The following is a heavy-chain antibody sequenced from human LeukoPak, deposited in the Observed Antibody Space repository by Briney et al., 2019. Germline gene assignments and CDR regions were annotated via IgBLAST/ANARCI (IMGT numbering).Heavy chain of an antibody. D-gene: IGHD3-22*01. Sequence: SETLSLTCAVSGYSISSGYYWSWIRQPPGKGLEWIGYIYYTGSTNYSSSLKSRVTISVDTSKNQFSLKVSSVTAADTAVYYCARGPDASGYYSNWFDPWGQGNLVTVSS. V-gene: IGHV4-61*01. CDR3: ARGPDASGYYSNWFDP. CDR1: GYSISSGYY. CDR2: IYYTGST. J-gene: IGHJ5*02.